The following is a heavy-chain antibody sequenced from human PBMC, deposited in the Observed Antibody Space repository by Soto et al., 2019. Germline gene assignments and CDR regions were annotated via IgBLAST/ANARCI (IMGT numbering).Heavy chain of an antibody. D-gene: IGHD6-19*01. CDR3: ASMSGIAVAGNWFDP. CDR1: GFTFSSYG. Sequence: PGGSLRLSCAASGFTFSSYGMHWFRQAPGKGLEWVAVISYDGSNKYYADSVKGRFTISRDNSKNTLYLQMNSLRAEDTAVYYCASMSGIAVAGNWFDPWCQGTLVTVSS. J-gene: IGHJ5*02. CDR2: ISYDGSNK. V-gene: IGHV3-30*03.